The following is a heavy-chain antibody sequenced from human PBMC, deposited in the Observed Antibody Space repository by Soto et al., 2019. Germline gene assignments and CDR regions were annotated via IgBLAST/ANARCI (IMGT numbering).Heavy chain of an antibody. V-gene: IGHV3-15*01. CDR2: IKSKTDGETT. D-gene: IGHD3-10*01. J-gene: IGHJ4*02. Sequence: GESLKISCAASGFTFSNAWMSWVRQAPGKGLEWVGRIKSKTDGETTDYAAPVKGRFTISRDDSKNTLYLQMNSLKTEDTAVYSCTPPCAPHGGYGYLFVEFWGQGPLVTVSS. CDR1: GFTFSNAW. CDR3: TPPCAPHGGYGYLFVEF.